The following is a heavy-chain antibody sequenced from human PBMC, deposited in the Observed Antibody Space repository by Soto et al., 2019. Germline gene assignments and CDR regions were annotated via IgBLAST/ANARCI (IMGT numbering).Heavy chain of an antibody. J-gene: IGHJ4*02. D-gene: IGHD6-13*01. CDR3: ARDSRSTYSSSWYGFDY. CDR2: IIPILGIA. CDR1: GGTFSSYT. V-gene: IGHV1-69*08. Sequence: QVQLVQSGAEVKKPGSSVKVSCKASGGTFSSYTISWVRQAPGQGLEWMGRIIPILGIANYAQKFQGRVTITADKSTSTAYMERSSLRSEDTAVYYCARDSRSTYSSSWYGFDYWGQGTLVTVSS.